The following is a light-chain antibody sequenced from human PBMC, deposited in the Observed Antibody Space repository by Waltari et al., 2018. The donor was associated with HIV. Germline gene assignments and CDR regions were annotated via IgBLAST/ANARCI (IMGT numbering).Light chain of an antibody. Sequence: QSALTQPASVSGSPEQSITISCPGARSDVGDYKYVSWYQQYPGKAPKLIMYDVKKRPSGVSSRFAGSKSGNTASLTISGLQAEDEADYYCCSYAGSSTFGFYVFGTGTKVTVL. CDR2: DVK. J-gene: IGLJ1*01. V-gene: IGLV2-23*02. CDR3: CSYAGSSTFGFYV. CDR1: RSDVGDYKY.